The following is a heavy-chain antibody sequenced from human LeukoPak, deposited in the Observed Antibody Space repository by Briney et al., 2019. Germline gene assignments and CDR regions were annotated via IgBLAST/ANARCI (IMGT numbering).Heavy chain of an antibody. D-gene: IGHD3-3*01. Sequence: ASVKVSCKASGYTFTSYYMHWVRQAPGQGLEWMGIINPSGGSTSYAQKFQGRVTMTRDTSTSTVYMELSSLRSEDTAVYYCARMSVFGVVRPKHFNYWGQGTLVTVSS. CDR1: GYTFTSYY. CDR3: ARMSVFGVVRPKHFNY. J-gene: IGHJ4*02. CDR2: INPSGGST. V-gene: IGHV1-46*01.